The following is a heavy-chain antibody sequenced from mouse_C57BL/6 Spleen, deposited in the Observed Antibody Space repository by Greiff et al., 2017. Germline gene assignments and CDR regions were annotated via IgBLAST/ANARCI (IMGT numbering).Heavy chain of an antibody. CDR2: ISDGGSYT. D-gene: IGHD4-1*01. Sequence: EVKVVESGGGLVKPGGSLKLSCAASGFTFSSYAMSWVRQPPEKRLEWVATISDGGSYTYYPDNVKGRFTISRDNAKNNLYLQMSHLKSEDTAMYYCAREGNWDGGYFDVWGTGTTVTVSS. CDR1: GFTFSSYA. J-gene: IGHJ1*03. V-gene: IGHV5-4*01. CDR3: AREGNWDGGYFDV.